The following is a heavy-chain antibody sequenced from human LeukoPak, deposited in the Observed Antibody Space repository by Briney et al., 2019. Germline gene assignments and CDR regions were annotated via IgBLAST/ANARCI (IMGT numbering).Heavy chain of an antibody. CDR1: GDSFSTINGA. Sequence: SQTLSVTCGLSGDSFSTINGAWDWVRQSPSRGLEWLGRTYYRSKWYYDYAVSVQCRITINPDTSKNQFSLQLSSVTPEDTAVYYCARDEGNTGWHTFDIWGQGTLITVSS. D-gene: IGHD6-19*01. CDR3: ARDEGNTGWHTFDI. CDR2: TYYRSKWYY. V-gene: IGHV6-1*01. J-gene: IGHJ4*02.